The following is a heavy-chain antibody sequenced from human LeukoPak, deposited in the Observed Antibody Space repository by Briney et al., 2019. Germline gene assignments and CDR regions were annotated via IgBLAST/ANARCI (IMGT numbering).Heavy chain of an antibody. CDR2: IYYSGST. J-gene: IGHJ4*02. D-gene: IGHD3-9*01. CDR1: GGSISSYY. Sequence: SETLSLTCTVSGGSISSYYWSWIRQPPGKGLEWIGYIYYSGSTNYNPSLKSRVTISVDTSKNQFSLKLSSVTAADTAVYYCARVLQTGSLLDYWGQGTLVTVSS. V-gene: IGHV4-59*12. CDR3: ARVLQTGSLLDY.